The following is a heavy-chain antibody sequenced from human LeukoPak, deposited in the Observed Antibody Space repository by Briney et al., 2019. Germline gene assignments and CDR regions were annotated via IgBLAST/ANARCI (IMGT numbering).Heavy chain of an antibody. CDR2: ISSSSSYI. Sequence: PGGSLRLSCAASGFTFSSYSMNWVRQAPGKGLEGVSSISSSSSYIYYADSVKGRFTISRDNAKDSLYLQMNRLRAEDTAVYFCARSGPSLERDYWGQGTLVTVSS. CDR3: ARSGPSLERDY. D-gene: IGHD3-3*01. V-gene: IGHV3-21*01. J-gene: IGHJ4*02. CDR1: GFTFSSYS.